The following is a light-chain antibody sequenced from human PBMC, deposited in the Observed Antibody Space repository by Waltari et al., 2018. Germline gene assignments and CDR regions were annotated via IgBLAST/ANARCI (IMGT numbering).Light chain of an antibody. CDR1: SSNIGGNF. J-gene: IGLJ3*02. Sequence: SVLTQPPSASGTPGQTVTIPGSGSSSNIGGNFVYWYQQLPGVAPQLLIYKDTPRPAGVPDRFSGSKSGTSASLAISGLRSDDEAEYYCAAWDDNLTGPLFGGGTKVTVL. V-gene: IGLV1-47*01. CDR3: AAWDDNLTGPL. CDR2: KDT.